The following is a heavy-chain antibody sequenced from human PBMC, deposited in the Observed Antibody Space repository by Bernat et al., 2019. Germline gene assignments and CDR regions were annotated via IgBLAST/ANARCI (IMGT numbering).Heavy chain of an antibody. V-gene: IGHV4-4*02. CDR1: GGSISDNW. J-gene: IGHJ4*02. Sequence: QVQLQESGPGLVKPSGTLSLTCAVSGGSISDNWWSLVRQSPDQGLEWIGEIHHSVGTNYNPSLKSRVTISLDKSRNQFALTLTAVTAADTAIYYGAGNRLHGADFDDWGQGTLVTVSA. CDR2: IHHSVGT. D-gene: IGHD4-11*01. CDR3: AGNRLHGADFDD.